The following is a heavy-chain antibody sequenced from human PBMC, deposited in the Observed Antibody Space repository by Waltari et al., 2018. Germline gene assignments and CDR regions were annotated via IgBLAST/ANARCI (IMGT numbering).Heavy chain of an antibody. J-gene: IGHJ6*02. CDR3: ARVGGSYLGVDYFYYNMDV. V-gene: IGHV1-69*01. CDR2: SIPCRHTS. Sequence: QVQLVQSGAEVKKPGSSVKVSCKASGGTFNNYAISWLRQAPGQGLEWMGGSIPCRHTSNYAQKFQSRFTITADGSTSTAYMELSGLRSEDTAVYFCARVGGSYLGVDYFYYNMDVWGQGTSVTVSS. CDR1: GGTFNNYA. D-gene: IGHD1-26*01.